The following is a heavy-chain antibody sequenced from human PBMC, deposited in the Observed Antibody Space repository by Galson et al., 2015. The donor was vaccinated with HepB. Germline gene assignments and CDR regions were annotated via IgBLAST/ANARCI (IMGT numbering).Heavy chain of an antibody. V-gene: IGHV1-18*04. D-gene: IGHD4-17*01. CDR3: ARGIGGLFLGDYGWYFDL. J-gene: IGHJ2*01. CDR2: ISAYNGNT. Sequence: SVKVSCKASGYTFTSYGISWVRQAPGQGLEWMGWISAYNGNTNYAQKLQGRVTMTTDTSTSTAYMELRSLRSDDTAVYYCARGIGGLFLGDYGWYFDLWGRGTLVTVSS. CDR1: GYTFTSYG.